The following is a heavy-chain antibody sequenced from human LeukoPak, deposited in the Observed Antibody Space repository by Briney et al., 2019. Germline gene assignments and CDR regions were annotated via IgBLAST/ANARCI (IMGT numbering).Heavy chain of an antibody. D-gene: IGHD6-19*01. V-gene: IGHV3-30*02. Sequence: GGSLRLSRAASGFTFSSCGMHWVRQAPGKWLEWVAFIQYDGSNKYYADSVKGRFTISRDNSKNTLYLQMNSLRAEDTAVYYCAKDNGSGPADWGQGTLVTVSS. CDR2: IQYDGSNK. CDR1: GFTFSSCG. CDR3: AKDNGSGPAD. J-gene: IGHJ4*02.